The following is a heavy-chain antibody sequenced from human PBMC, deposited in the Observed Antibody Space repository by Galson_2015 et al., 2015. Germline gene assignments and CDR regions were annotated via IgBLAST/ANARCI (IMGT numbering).Heavy chain of an antibody. J-gene: IGHJ2*01. V-gene: IGHV2-70*01. CDR3: ARFYGDPPSRGYFDL. Sequence: PALVKPTQTLTLTCTFSGFSLSTSGMCVSWIRQPPGKALEWLALIDWDDDKYYSTSLKTRLTISKDTSKNQVVLTMTNMDPVDTATYYCARFYGDPPSRGYFDLWGRGTLVTVSS. CDR1: GFSLSTSGMC. D-gene: IGHD4-17*01. CDR2: IDWDDDK.